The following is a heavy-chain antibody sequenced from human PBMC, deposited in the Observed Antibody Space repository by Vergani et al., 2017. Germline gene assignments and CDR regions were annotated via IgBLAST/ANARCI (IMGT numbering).Heavy chain of an antibody. J-gene: IGHJ4*02. CDR1: GFTFSSYA. Sequence: EVQLLESGGGLVQPGGSLRLSCAASGFTFSSYAMSWVRQAPGKGLEWVSGISGSGGATYYAESVKGRFTISRDNSKNTLYLQMNSLRAEDTAVYYCAKVYEAYCGGDCYSFFDYWGQGILVTVSS. V-gene: IGHV3-23*01. CDR2: ISGSGGAT. D-gene: IGHD2-21*02. CDR3: AKVYEAYCGGDCYSFFDY.